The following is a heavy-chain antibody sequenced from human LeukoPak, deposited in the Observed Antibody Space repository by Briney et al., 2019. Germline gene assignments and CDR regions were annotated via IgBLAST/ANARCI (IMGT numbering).Heavy chain of an antibody. Sequence: PGGSLRLSCTTSGFTFGDYSMSWVRQAPGKGLDWVDLIRSKGYGGTTEYAASVKGRFTISRDDSKSIAYLQMNSLKTEDTAVYYCARGDNWFDPWGQGTLVTVSS. V-gene: IGHV3-49*04. D-gene: IGHD2-21*01. CDR1: GFTFGDYS. CDR3: ARGDNWFDP. CDR2: IRSKGYGGTT. J-gene: IGHJ5*02.